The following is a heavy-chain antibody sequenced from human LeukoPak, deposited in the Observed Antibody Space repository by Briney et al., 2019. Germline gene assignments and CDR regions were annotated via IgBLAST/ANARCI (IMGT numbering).Heavy chain of an antibody. CDR2: IIPIFGTA. Sequence: SVKVSCKASGGTFSSYAISWVRQAPGQGLEWMGGIIPIFGTANYAQKFQGRVTITTDESTSTAYMELRSLRSDDTAVYYCARDRRYGGNAPEGYWGQGTLVTVSS. CDR1: GGTFSSYA. V-gene: IGHV1-69*05. CDR3: ARDRRYGGNAPEGY. J-gene: IGHJ4*02. D-gene: IGHD4-23*01.